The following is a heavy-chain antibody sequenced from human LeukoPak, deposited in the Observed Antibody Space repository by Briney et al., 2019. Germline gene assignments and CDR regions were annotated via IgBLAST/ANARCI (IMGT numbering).Heavy chain of an antibody. CDR1: GGSISSHY. Sequence: SETLSLTCAVSGGSISSHYWSWIRQPPGKGLEWIGYIYHSGSTNLNPSLKSRVTISVDTSKNQFSLKLSSVAAADTAVYYCARLGGSSWQPYNWFDPWGQGTLVTVSS. CDR3: ARLGGSSWQPYNWFDP. J-gene: IGHJ5*02. D-gene: IGHD6-13*01. CDR2: IYHSGST. V-gene: IGHV4-59*08.